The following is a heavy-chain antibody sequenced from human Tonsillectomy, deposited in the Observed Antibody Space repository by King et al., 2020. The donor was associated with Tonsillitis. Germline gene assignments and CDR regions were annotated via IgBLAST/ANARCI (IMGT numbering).Heavy chain of an antibody. Sequence: VQLVESGGGVVQPGRSPRLSCAASGFIFSGYAMYWVRQAPGKGLDWVAVIWYDGTKKYYADSVRGRFTISRDNSKNTLYLQMNSLRAEDTALYYCARDFVGTFFDYWGQGTLVTVSS. J-gene: IGHJ4*02. CDR1: GFIFSGYA. V-gene: IGHV3-33*08. CDR2: IWYDGTKK. D-gene: IGHD1-26*01. CDR3: ARDFVGTFFDY.